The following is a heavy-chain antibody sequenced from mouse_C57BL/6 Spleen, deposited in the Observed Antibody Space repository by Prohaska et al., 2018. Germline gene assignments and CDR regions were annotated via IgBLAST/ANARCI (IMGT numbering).Heavy chain of an antibody. Sequence: ISCNPSVYTFITAGMHRVLNLPGLGINWIGWFNTHSGEPKYAEDFKGRFAFSLETSASTAYLQISNLKNEDTATYFCSRSAYYRQAAYPMDEW. CDR2: FNTHSGEP. D-gene: IGHD2-12*01. J-gene: IGHJ4*01. CDR1: VYTFITAG. CDR3: SRSAYYRQAAYPMDE. V-gene: IGHV9-4*01.